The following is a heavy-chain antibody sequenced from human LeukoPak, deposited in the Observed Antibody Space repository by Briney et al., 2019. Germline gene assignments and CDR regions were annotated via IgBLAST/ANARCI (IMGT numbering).Heavy chain of an antibody. Sequence: ASVKVSCKASGYTFTGQDIHWVRQAPGQGLEWMGWINPNTGGTNYEQKFQGRVTMTRDTSTSTAYMELGSLRSADTAVYYCASYPRYSSSPPFDYWGQGTLVTVSP. CDR3: ASYPRYSSSPPFDY. CDR2: INPNTGGT. J-gene: IGHJ4*02. V-gene: IGHV1-2*02. CDR1: GYTFTGQD. D-gene: IGHD6-19*01.